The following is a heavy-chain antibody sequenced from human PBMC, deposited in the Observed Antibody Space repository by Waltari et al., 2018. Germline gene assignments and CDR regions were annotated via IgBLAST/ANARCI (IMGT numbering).Heavy chain of an antibody. CDR1: GGSISSSSYY. Sequence: QLQLQESGPGLVKPSETLSLTCTVSGGSISSSSYYWGWIRQTPWKGLEWIGCIYYSGGTYYNPSLKSRVTISVDPSKNQFSLKLGSVTAADTAVYYCARHPAMTIMLWYFDLWGRGTLVTVSS. CDR2: IYYSGGT. J-gene: IGHJ2*01. D-gene: IGHD2-8*01. V-gene: IGHV4-39*01. CDR3: ARHPAMTIMLWYFDL.